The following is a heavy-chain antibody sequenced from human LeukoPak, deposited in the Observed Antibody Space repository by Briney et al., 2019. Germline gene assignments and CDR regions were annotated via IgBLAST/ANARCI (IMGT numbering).Heavy chain of an antibody. D-gene: IGHD2-2*01. CDR3: ATYCSSTSCYGY. J-gene: IGHJ4*02. CDR1: GGSFSGYY. V-gene: IGHV4-34*01. Sequence: SETLSLTCAVYGGSFSGYYWSWIRQPPGKGLEWIGEIDHSGSTNYNPSLKSRVTISVDTSKNQFSLKLSSVTAADTAVYYCATYCSSTSCYGYWGQGTLVTVSS. CDR2: IDHSGST.